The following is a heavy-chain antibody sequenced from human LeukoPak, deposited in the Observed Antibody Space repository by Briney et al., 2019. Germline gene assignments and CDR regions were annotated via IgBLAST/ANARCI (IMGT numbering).Heavy chain of an antibody. J-gene: IGHJ3*02. D-gene: IGHD1-26*01. Sequence: SETLSLTCAVYGGSFSGYYWSWIRQPPGKGLEWIGEINHSGSTNYNPSLKSRVTISVDTSKNQFSLKLSSVTAADTAVYYCARDGAGGLPPSGSAFDIWGQGTMVTVSS. CDR3: ARDGAGGLPPSGSAFDI. CDR1: GGSFSGYY. CDR2: INHSGST. V-gene: IGHV4-34*01.